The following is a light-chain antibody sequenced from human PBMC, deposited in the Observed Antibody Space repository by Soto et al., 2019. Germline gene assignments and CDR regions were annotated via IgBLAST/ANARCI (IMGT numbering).Light chain of an antibody. J-gene: IGLJ1*01. Sequence: QSVLTQPASVSGSPGQSITISCTGTISDAGSYNYVSWYQQYPGKAPKLMIYDVSTRPSGVSDRFSGSKSGNTASLTISGLRAEDEADYYCGSYTTSPNYVFGTGTKVTVL. V-gene: IGLV2-14*03. CDR1: ISDAGSYNY. CDR3: GSYTTSPNYV. CDR2: DVS.